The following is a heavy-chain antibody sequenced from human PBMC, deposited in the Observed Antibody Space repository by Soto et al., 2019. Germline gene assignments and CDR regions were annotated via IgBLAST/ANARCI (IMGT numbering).Heavy chain of an antibody. D-gene: IGHD1-26*01. CDR2: IGPGSGAT. CDR1: GYTFTGHY. Sequence: ASVKVSCKASGYTFTGHYIHWVRQAPEQGPEWMGEIGPGSGATRYAQRFQGRVTMTRDMSITTVYMELNNLSPDDTAVYYCGRGRSGQIVVFYWGQGTPVTVSS. J-gene: IGHJ4*02. V-gene: IGHV1-2*02. CDR3: GRGRSGQIVVFY.